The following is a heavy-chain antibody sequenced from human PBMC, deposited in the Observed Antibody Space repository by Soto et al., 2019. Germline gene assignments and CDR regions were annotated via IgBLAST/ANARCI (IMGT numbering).Heavy chain of an antibody. J-gene: IGHJ6*02. Sequence: EVQLVESGGGLVQPGGSLRLSCAASGFTFSSYWMSWVRQAPGKGLEWVANIKQDGSEKYYVDSVKGRFTISRDNAKNSLYLQMNSLRAEDTAVYSCARDGQWLVTYYYGMDVWGQGTTVTVSS. CDR1: GFTFSSYW. CDR3: ARDGQWLVTYYYGMDV. D-gene: IGHD6-19*01. V-gene: IGHV3-7*01. CDR2: IKQDGSEK.